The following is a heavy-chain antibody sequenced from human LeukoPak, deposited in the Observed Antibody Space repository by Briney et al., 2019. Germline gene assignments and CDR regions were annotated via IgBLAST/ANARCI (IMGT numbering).Heavy chain of an antibody. Sequence: PGGSLRLSCAASGLTVSTNCMTWDRQAPGKGLEWVSTIYSGGTTYYADSVMGRFTISRHNSRNTLYLQMNSLRAEDTAVYYCARVDTVMAYYFDLWGQGTLVTVSS. CDR2: IYSGGTT. CDR3: ARVDTVMAYYFDL. D-gene: IGHD5-18*01. V-gene: IGHV3-53*04. J-gene: IGHJ4*02. CDR1: GLTVSTNC.